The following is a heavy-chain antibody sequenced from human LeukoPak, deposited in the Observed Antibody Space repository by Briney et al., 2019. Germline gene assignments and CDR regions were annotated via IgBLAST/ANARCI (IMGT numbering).Heavy chain of an antibody. CDR3: ARDQMVQGVIYYFDY. Sequence: PGGSLRLSCAASGFTFSSYGMHWVRQAPGKGLEWVAVIWYDGSNKYYADSVKGRSTISRDNSKNTLYLQMNSLRAEDTAVYYCARDQMVQGVIYYFDYWGQGTLVTVSS. D-gene: IGHD3-10*01. J-gene: IGHJ4*02. V-gene: IGHV3-33*01. CDR2: IWYDGSNK. CDR1: GFTFSSYG.